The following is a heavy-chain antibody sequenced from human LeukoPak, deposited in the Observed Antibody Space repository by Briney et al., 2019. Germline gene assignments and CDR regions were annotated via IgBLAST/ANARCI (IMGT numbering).Heavy chain of an antibody. CDR3: ARYCSIGSCFDY. Sequence: GGSLRLSCAASGFTFSIYWMSWVRQAPGKGLDSVANINQDGGEEYYVDSLKGRFTISRDNAKNALYLQMNRLRADDTAVYYCARYCSIGSCFDYWGQGALVTVSS. V-gene: IGHV3-7*04. D-gene: IGHD2-15*01. J-gene: IGHJ4*02. CDR1: GFTFSIYW. CDR2: INQDGGEE.